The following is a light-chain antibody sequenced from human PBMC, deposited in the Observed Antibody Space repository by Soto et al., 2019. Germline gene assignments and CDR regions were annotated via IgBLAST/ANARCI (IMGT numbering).Light chain of an antibody. CDR1: QSLLHSDGKTY. CDR2: EVS. CDR3: MQTLQIPMN. Sequence: PASISCNSSQSLLHSDGKTYLYWYLQKPGQPPQLLIYEVSNRFSGVPDRFSGSGSGTDLPLKISRVEAQHVRASYCMQTLQIPMNFAQGTRLEIK. J-gene: IGKJ5*01. V-gene: IGKV2D-29*01.